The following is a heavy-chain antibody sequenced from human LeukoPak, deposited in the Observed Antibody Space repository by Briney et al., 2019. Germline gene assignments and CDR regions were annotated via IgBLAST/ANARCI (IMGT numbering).Heavy chain of an antibody. J-gene: IGHJ4*02. D-gene: IGHD5-12*01. CDR2: MNGDGSTT. CDR1: GFTFSNSW. V-gene: IGHV3-74*01. CDR3: ARSQGAYDT. Sequence: GGSLRLSCAASGFTFSNSWMHWVRHAPGKGLVWVSRMNGDGSTTTYADSVKGRFSISRDNAKNTSYLQMNSLRAEDTAVYYCARSQGAYDTWGQGTQVTVSS.